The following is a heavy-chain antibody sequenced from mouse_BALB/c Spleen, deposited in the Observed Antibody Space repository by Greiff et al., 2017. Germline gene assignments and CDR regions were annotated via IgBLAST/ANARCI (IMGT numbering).Heavy chain of an antibody. V-gene: IGHV1-9*01. CDR3: ARKDGNYVFDY. D-gene: IGHD2-1*01. CDR2: ILPGSGST. CDR1: GYTFSSYW. J-gene: IGHJ2*01. Sequence: VKLMESGAELMKPGASVKISCKATGYTFSSYWIEWVKQRPGHGLEWIGEILPGSGSTNYNEKFKGKATFTADTSSNTAYMQLSSLTSEDSAVYYCARKDGNYVFDYWGQGTTLTVSS.